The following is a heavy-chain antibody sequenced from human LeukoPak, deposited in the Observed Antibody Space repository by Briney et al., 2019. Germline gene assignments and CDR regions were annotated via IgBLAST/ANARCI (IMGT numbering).Heavy chain of an antibody. CDR3: ARGGGSYYQ. D-gene: IGHD1-26*01. Sequence: SQTLSLTCAISGDSVSSNSAAWNRIRQSLSRGLEWLGRTYFKSKWYYDYAGSVKSRITINPDTTKNQFSLQLNSVTPEDTAVYYCARGGGSYYQWGQGTLVTVSS. J-gene: IGHJ4*02. V-gene: IGHV6-1*01. CDR1: GDSVSSNSAA. CDR2: TYFKSKWYY.